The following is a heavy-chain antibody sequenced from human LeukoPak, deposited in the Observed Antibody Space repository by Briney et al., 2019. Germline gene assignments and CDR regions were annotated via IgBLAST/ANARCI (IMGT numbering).Heavy chain of an antibody. CDR1: GGSFSGYY. J-gene: IGHJ3*02. V-gene: IGHV4-34*01. CDR3: ASGTFYAFNI. CDR2: INHSGST. Sequence: SETLSLTCAVYGGSFSGYYWSWIRQPPGKGLEWIGEINHSGSTNYNPSLKSRVTISVDTSKNQFSLKLSSVTAADTAVYYCASGTFYAFNIWGQGTMVTVSS. D-gene: IGHD2/OR15-2a*01.